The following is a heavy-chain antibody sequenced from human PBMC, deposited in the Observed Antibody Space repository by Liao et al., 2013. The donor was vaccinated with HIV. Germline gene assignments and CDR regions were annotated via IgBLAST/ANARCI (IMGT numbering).Heavy chain of an antibody. CDR3: ARVDQYYDYWRGYENWFDP. D-gene: IGHD3-3*01. CDR2: INHSGST. J-gene: IGHJ5*02. V-gene: IGHV4-34*10. Sequence: QVQLQESGPGLVKPSETLSLACAVYGGSFSGYYWSWIRQPPGKGLEWIGEINHSGSTKYNPSLKSRVTISVDTSKNQFSLKLSSVTAADTAVYYCARVDQYYDYWRGYENWFDPWGQGTLVTVSS. CDR1: GGSFSGYY.